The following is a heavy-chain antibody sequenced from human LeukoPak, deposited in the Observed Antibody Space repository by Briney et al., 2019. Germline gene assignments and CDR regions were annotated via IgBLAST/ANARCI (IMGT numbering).Heavy chain of an antibody. D-gene: IGHD3-3*01. CDR1: GGSITTTNW. Sequence: SGTLSLTCGVSGGSITTTNWWAWVRQPPGKGLEWIGEVHLDGRTNYNPSLESRLTISVDLSENHISLRLTSVTAADTAVYYCAREGGFYRPLDYSGQGTLVTVSS. V-gene: IGHV4-4*02. CDR2: VHLDGRT. J-gene: IGHJ4*02. CDR3: AREGGFYRPLDY.